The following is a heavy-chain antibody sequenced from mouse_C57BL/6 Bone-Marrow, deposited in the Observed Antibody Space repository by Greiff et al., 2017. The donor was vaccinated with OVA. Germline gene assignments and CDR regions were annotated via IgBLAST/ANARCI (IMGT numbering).Heavy chain of an antibody. J-gene: IGHJ2*01. V-gene: IGHV7-3*01. D-gene: IGHD4-1*02. CDR2: IRNKANGYTT. Sequence: EVNVVESGGGLVQPGGSLSLSCAASGFTFTDYYMSWVRQPPGKALEWLGFIRNKANGYTTEYSASVKGRFTISRDNSQSILYLQMNALRAEDSATYYCARPPQLGPFDYWGQGTTLTVSS. CDR3: ARPPQLGPFDY. CDR1: GFTFTDYY.